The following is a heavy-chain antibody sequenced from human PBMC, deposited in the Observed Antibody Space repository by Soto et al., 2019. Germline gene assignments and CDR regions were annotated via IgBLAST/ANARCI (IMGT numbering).Heavy chain of an antibody. CDR1: GISFTTAW. D-gene: IGHD1-1*01. Sequence: EVQLVESGGGLVKPGESLRLSCAASGISFTTAWMNWVRQAPGQGLEWVGQTKSKSDGGTTEYTAPATGRCTISRADVKNKIYLPMNRMKSEDTAVYYCTTNWTCNIERRSFDYWGQGTLVTVSS. V-gene: IGHV3-15*01. CDR3: TTNWTCNIERRSFDY. CDR2: TKSKSDGGTT. J-gene: IGHJ4*02.